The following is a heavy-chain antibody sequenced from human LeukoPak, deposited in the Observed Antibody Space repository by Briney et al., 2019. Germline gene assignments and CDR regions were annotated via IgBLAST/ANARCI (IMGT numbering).Heavy chain of an antibody. J-gene: IGHJ4*02. V-gene: IGHV4-39*07. CDR3: ARKLPVYGRGYYFDY. CDR2: IYYSGST. CDR1: GGSISSSSYY. D-gene: IGHD5/OR15-5a*01. Sequence: SETLSLTCTVSGGSISSSSYYWGWIRQPPGKGLEWIGSIYYSGSTYYNPSLKSRVTISVDTSKNQFSLKLSSVTAADTAVYYCARKLPVYGRGYYFDYWGQGTLVTVSS.